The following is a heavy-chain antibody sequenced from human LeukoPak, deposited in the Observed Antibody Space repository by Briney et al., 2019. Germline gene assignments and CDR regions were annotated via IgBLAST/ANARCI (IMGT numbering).Heavy chain of an antibody. Sequence: GGSLRLSCAASGFTFSSYWMSWVRQAPGKGLEWVANIKQDGSEKYYVDSVKGRFTISRDNAKNSLYLQMNSLRAEDTAVYYRARGDRSSWDTYYFDYWGQGTLVTVSS. CDR2: IKQDGSEK. J-gene: IGHJ4*02. V-gene: IGHV3-7*03. CDR3: ARGDRSSWDTYYFDY. D-gene: IGHD6-13*01. CDR1: GFTFSSYW.